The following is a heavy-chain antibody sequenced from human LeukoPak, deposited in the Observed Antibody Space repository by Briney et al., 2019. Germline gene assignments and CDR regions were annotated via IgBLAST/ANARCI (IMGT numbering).Heavy chain of an antibody. J-gene: IGHJ3*01. V-gene: IGHV3-33*01. Sequence: GSLRLSCAASGFTFSSYGMHWVRQAPGKGLEWVAVIWYDGSNKYYADSVKGRFTISRDNSKNTLYLQMNSLRVEDTAVYYCARDCGSDCSQAFDLWGQGTMVTVSS. CDR2: IWYDGSNK. CDR1: GFTFSSYG. CDR3: ARDCGSDCSQAFDL. D-gene: IGHD2-21*02.